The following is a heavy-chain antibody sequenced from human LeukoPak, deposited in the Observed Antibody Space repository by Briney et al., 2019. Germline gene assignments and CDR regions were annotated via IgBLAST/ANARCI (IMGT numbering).Heavy chain of an antibody. D-gene: IGHD2-15*01. J-gene: IGHJ3*02. CDR1: GFTFSSYA. V-gene: IGHV3-23*01. CDR3: AKGLTFYCSGVAAENDAFDI. CDR2: ISGSGGST. Sequence: GGSLRLSCAASGFTFSSYAMSWVRQAPGKGLEWVSAISGSGGSTYCADSVKGRFTISRDNSKNTLYLQMNSLRAEDTAVYYCAKGLTFYCSGVAAENDAFDIWGQGTMVTVSS.